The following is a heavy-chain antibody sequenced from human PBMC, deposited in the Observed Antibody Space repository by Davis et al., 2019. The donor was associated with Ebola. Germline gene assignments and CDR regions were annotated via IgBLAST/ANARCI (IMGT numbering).Heavy chain of an antibody. J-gene: IGHJ6*02. CDR3: AKDMSAYDTLGYGLDV. CDR2: IGGSGDRT. V-gene: IGHV3-23*01. CDR1: GFTSGRYA. Sequence: GGSLRLSCAASGFTSGRYAMSWVRQAPGKGLEWVSSIGGSGDRTYYADSVKGRFTISRDNSKNTVYRQVNSLRAEDTAVYYCAKDMSAYDTLGYGLDVWGQGTTVTVSS. D-gene: IGHD5-12*01.